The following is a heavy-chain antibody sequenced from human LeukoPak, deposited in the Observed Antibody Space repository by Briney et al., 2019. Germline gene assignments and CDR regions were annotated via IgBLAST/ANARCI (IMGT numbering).Heavy chain of an antibody. J-gene: IGHJ4*02. CDR1: GFTFSNAW. V-gene: IGHV3-15*01. CDR2: IKSETDGGAT. D-gene: IGHD3-3*01. CDR3: ARYLRSGPADY. Sequence: GGSLRLSCAASGFTFSNAWMSWVRQAPGKGLEWVGRIKSETDGGATNYAAPVKGRFTISRDDSKTTLYLQMNSLRAEDTAVYYRARYLRSGPADYWGQGTLVTVSS.